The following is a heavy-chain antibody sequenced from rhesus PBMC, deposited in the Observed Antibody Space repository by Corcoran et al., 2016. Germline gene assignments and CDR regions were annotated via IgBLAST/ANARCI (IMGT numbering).Heavy chain of an antibody. CDR2: VDPEEGEA. CDR3: ARGSGYSPFDY. J-gene: IGHJ4*01. D-gene: IGHD5-24*01. CDR1: GYTVNEQY. V-gene: IGHV1-111*02. Sequence: EVQLVQSGAEVKKHGASVKISGKASGYTVNEQYMNGGRHAPGKGLEWMGRVDPEEGEADYAQKLQDRVTITAAMSTDTAYMELSSLRSEDTAVYYCARGSGYSPFDYWGQGVLVTVSS.